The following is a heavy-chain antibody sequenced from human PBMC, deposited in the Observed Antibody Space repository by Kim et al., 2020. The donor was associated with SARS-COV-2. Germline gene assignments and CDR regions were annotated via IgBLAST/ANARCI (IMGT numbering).Heavy chain of an antibody. V-gene: IGHV4-34*01. D-gene: IGHD6-13*01. CDR3: ARLIAAAAPAEKYNWFDP. Sequence: SETLSLTCAVYGGSFSGYYWSWIRQPPGKGLEWIGEINHSGSTNYNPSLKSRVTISVDTSKNQFSLKLSSVTAADTAVYYCARLIAAAAPAEKYNWFDPWGQGTLVTVSS. J-gene: IGHJ5*02. CDR2: INHSGST. CDR1: GGSFSGYY.